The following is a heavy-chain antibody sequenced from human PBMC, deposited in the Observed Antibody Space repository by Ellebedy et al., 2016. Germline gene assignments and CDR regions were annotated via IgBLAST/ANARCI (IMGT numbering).Heavy chain of an antibody. CDR3: ARTRQPFCGGDCYILGWYVEL. V-gene: IGHV3-7*01. CDR1: GFTFSSYW. CDR2: IKHDGSEN. Sequence: GESLKISCAASGFTFSSYWMSWVRQAPGKGLEWVANIKHDGSENYYVDSVKGRFTIPRDNAKNSLYLQMNSLRAEDTAVYYCARTRQPFCGGDCYILGWYVELWGRGTLVTVSS. D-gene: IGHD2-21*02. J-gene: IGHJ2*01.